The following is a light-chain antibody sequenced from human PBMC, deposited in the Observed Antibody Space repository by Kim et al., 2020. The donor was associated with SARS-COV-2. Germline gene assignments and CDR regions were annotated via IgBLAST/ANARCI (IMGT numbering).Light chain of an antibody. CDR3: QQYGGSPLT. J-gene: IGKJ4*01. CDR2: DAS. CDR1: QSVGSNY. Sequence: LSPGERATLSCRASQSVGSNYIAWYQQKPGQAPRLLIYDASNRATDIPDRFSGSGSGTDFTLTISRLEPEDYAVYFCQQYGGSPLTFGGGTKLEI. V-gene: IGKV3-20*01.